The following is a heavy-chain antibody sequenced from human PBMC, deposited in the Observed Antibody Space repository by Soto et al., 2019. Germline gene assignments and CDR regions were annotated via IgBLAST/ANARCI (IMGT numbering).Heavy chain of an antibody. Sequence: EVQLVESGGGLVQPGGSLRLSCAASGFTFSNYWMSWVRQAPGKGLQWVANINQDGSEKCYVDSVKGRFTISRDNSKNSLYLQMNTLRAEDTAVYYCASPQQWLAQRGDFDYWGQGTLVTVSS. V-gene: IGHV3-7*05. D-gene: IGHD6-19*01. CDR1: GFTFSNYW. CDR3: ASPQQWLAQRGDFDY. J-gene: IGHJ4*02. CDR2: INQDGSEK.